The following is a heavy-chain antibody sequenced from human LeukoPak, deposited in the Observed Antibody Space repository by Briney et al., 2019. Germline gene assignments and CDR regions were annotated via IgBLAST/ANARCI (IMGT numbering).Heavy chain of an antibody. CDR3: ARGGPEGSFDY. CDR1: GGSISRGDYY. CDR2: IYYSGST. J-gene: IGHJ4*02. D-gene: IGHD3-10*01. V-gene: IGHV4-30-4*01. Sequence: PSETLSLTCTVSGGSISRGDYYWSWIRQPPGKGLEWIGYIYYSGSTYYNPSLKSRVTISVDTSKNQFSLKLSSVTAADTAVYYCARGGPEGSFDYWGQGTLVTVSS.